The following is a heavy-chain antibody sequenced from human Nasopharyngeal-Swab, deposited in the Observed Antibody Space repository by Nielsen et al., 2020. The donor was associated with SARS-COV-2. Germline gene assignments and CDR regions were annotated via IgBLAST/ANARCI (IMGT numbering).Heavy chain of an antibody. D-gene: IGHD3-10*01. CDR3: ARDRGFDGYYYMDV. CDR1: GLSVSSNY. CDR2: IYPGGST. Sequence: GGSLRLSCAASGLSVSSNYMSWVRQAPGKGLEWVSIIYPGGSTYYADSVKGRFTISRDISKNTLYLQMNSLRAEDTAVYYCARDRGFDGYYYMDVWGKGTTVTVSS. J-gene: IGHJ6*03. V-gene: IGHV3-53*01.